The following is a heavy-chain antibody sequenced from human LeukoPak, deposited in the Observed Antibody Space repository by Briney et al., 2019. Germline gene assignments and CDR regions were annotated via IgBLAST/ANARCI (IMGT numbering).Heavy chain of an antibody. CDR3: ARDRGTWNDDGFDY. Sequence: PSETLCLTCTVSGGSMTISNFYWAWIRQTPGKGLEWIGSIYYDGTSYYNPSLKNRVNFSVDTSNNQFSLRLRSVTAADTAVYYCARDRGTWNDDGFDYWGQGTLVTASS. V-gene: IGHV4-39*07. CDR1: GGSMTISNFY. J-gene: IGHJ4*02. CDR2: IYYDGTS. D-gene: IGHD1-1*01.